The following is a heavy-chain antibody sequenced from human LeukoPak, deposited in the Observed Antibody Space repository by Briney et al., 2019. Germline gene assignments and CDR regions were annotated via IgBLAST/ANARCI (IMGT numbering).Heavy chain of an antibody. CDR1: GGSISSYY. V-gene: IGHV4-59*12. Sequence: SETLSLTCTVSGGSISSYYWSWIRQPPGKGLEWIGSIYYSGSTYYNPSLKSRVTISVDTSKNQFSLKLSSVTAADTAVYYCARGPNYYDSSGYFRFDPWGQGTLVTVSS. CDR2: IYYSGST. J-gene: IGHJ5*02. CDR3: ARGPNYYDSSGYFRFDP. D-gene: IGHD3-22*01.